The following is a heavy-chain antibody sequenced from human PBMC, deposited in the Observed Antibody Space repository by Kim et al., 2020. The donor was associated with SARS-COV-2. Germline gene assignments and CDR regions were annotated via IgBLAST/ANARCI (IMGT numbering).Heavy chain of an antibody. J-gene: IGHJ3*02. Sequence: SYSGSTTYNPSLKSRVTISVDTSKNQFSLKLSSVTAADTAVYYCARGFDIWGQGTMVTVSS. V-gene: IGHV4-59*09. CDR2: SYSGST. CDR3: ARGFDI.